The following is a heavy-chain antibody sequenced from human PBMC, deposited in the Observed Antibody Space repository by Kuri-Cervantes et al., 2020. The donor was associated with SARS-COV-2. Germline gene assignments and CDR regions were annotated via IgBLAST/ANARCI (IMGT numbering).Heavy chain of an antibody. CDR1: GFTFSSYG. CDR3: AKDPVYYYYYMDV. Sequence: GGSLRLSCAASGFTFSSYGMHWVRQAPGKGLEWVAFIRYDGSNKYYTDSVKGRFTISRDNSKNTLYLQVNSLRAEDTAVYYCAKDPVYYYYYMDVWGKGTTVTVSS. J-gene: IGHJ6*03. CDR2: IRYDGSNK. V-gene: IGHV3-30*02.